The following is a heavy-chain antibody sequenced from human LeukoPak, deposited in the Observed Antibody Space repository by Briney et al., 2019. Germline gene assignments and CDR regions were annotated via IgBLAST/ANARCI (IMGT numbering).Heavy chain of an antibody. D-gene: IGHD3-10*01. V-gene: IGHV3-7*01. CDR2: IKQDGSEK. CDR1: GFTFSSYW. Sequence: PGGSLRLSCAASGFTFSSYWMSWVRQAPGKGLEWVANIKQDGSEKYYVDSVKGRLTISRDNAKNSLYLQMNSLRAEDTAVYYCARIWFGELLYRSTWTHWGQGTLVTVSS. J-gene: IGHJ4*02. CDR3: ARIWFGELLYRSTWTH.